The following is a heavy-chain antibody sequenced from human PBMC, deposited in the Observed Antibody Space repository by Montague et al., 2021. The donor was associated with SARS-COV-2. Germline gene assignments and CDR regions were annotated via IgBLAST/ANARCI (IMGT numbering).Heavy chain of an antibody. D-gene: IGHD3-9*01. CDR1: WFSLSTSGMC. CDR2: IDWDDDK. Sequence: PALVKPTQTLTLTCTFSWFSLSTSGMCVGWIRQPPGKALEWLALIDWDDDKYYSTSLKTRLTISKDTSKNQVVLTMTNMDPVDTATYYCARTYYDILTGYYTYDYWGQGTLVTVSS. V-gene: IGHV2-70*01. CDR3: ARTYYDILTGYYTYDY. J-gene: IGHJ4*02.